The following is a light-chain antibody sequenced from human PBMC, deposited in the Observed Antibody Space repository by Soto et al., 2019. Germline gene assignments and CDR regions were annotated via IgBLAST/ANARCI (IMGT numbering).Light chain of an antibody. CDR1: SGYVGTYSL. V-gene: IGLV2-23*02. Sequence: QSVLAQPASVSGSPGQSITISCTGASGYVGTYSLVSWYQQHPGKAPKVVIYEVHKRPSGVPDRFSGSTSVNTASLTISGLQTDDEADYYCCLYVGATTYVFGTGTKLTVL. CDR2: EVH. J-gene: IGLJ1*01. CDR3: CLYVGATTYV.